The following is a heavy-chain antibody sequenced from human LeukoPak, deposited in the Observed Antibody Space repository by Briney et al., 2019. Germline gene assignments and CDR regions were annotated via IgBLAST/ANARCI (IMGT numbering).Heavy chain of an antibody. CDR1: GGSISSYY. Sequence: SETLSLTCTVSGGSISSYYWSWIRQPPGKGLEWIGYIYYSGSTNYNPSLESRVTISVDTSKNQFSLKLSSVTAADTAVYYCARGSGDGYNFVYWGQGTLVTVSS. D-gene: IGHD5-24*01. CDR3: ARGSGDGYNFVY. V-gene: IGHV4-59*01. J-gene: IGHJ4*02. CDR2: IYYSGST.